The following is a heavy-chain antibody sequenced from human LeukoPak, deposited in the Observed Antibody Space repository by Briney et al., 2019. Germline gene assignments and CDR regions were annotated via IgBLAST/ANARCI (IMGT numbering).Heavy chain of an antibody. CDR2: ISSSSSCI. CDR1: GFTFSSYS. J-gene: IGHJ4*02. D-gene: IGHD3-22*01. V-gene: IGHV3-21*04. Sequence: GGSLRLSCAASGFTFSSYSMNWVRQAPGKGLEWVSSISSSSSCIYYADSVKGRFTISRDNAKNSLYLQMNSLRAEDTALYYCAKIAYDSSGYYNFDYWGQGTLVTVSS. CDR3: AKIAYDSSGYYNFDY.